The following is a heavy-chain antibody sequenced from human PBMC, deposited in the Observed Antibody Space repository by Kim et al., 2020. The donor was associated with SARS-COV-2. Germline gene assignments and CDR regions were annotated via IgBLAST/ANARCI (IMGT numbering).Heavy chain of an antibody. V-gene: IGHV4-31*03. CDR3: ARVRVVVPTARNWFDP. CDR1: GGSISSGGYY. CDR2: IYYSGST. Sequence: SETLSLTCTVSGGSISSGGYYWSWIRQHPGKGLEWIGYIYYSGSTYYNPSLKSRVTISVDTSKNQFSLKLSSVTAAYTAVYYCARVRVVVPTARNWFDPWGQGTLVTVSS. J-gene: IGHJ5*02. D-gene: IGHD2-2*01.